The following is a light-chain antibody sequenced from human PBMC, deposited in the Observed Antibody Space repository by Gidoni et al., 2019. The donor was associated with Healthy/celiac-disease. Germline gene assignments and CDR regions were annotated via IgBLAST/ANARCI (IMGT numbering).Light chain of an antibody. CDR2: AAS. CDR3: LQDYNYPWT. CDR1: QGIRND. Sequence: AIQMTQSPSSLSAAVGARVTITCRASQGIRNDLGWYQQKPGKAPKLLINAASRLQSGVPSRFSGSGSGTDFTLTISSLQPEDFVTYYCLQDYNYPWTFGQXTKVEIK. V-gene: IGKV1-6*01. J-gene: IGKJ1*01.